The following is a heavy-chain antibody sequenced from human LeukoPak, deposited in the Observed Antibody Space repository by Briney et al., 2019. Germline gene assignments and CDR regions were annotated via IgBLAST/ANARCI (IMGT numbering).Heavy chain of an antibody. V-gene: IGHV3-7*01. CDR3: AKDYAPSVVVTAIRLDY. J-gene: IGHJ4*02. CDR2: IKQDGSEK. CDR1: GFTVSSNY. D-gene: IGHD2-21*02. Sequence: AGGSLRLSCAASGFTVSSNYMSWVRQAPGKGLEWVANIKQDGSEKRYVDPVKGRFTISRDNAKNSLYLQMNSLRAEDTAVYYCAKDYAPSVVVTAIRLDYWGQGTLVTVSS.